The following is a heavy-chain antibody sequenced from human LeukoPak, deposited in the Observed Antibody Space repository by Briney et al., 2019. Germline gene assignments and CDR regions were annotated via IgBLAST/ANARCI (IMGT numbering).Heavy chain of an antibody. D-gene: IGHD2-2*01. J-gene: IGHJ5*02. Sequence: SETLSLTCTVSGASSTNYYWNWIRQPAGKGLEWIGRIYTNGNTKYNPSLNSRVTMSVDTSKNQFSLRLSSVTAADTAVYYCARGGVPGAGNWFDPWGQGTLVTVSS. CDR2: IYTNGNT. CDR3: ARGGVPGAGNWFDP. CDR1: GASSTNYY. V-gene: IGHV4-4*07.